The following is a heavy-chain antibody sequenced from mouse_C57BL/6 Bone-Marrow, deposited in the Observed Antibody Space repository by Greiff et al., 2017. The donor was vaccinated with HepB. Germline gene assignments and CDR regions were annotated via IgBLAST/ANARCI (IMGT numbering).Heavy chain of an antibody. CDR3: ARSNWALYAMDY. Sequence: QVHVKQSGAELVKPGASVKISCKASGYAFSSYWMNWVKQRPGKGLEWIGQIYPGDGDTNYNGKFKGKATLTADKSSSTAYMQLSSLTSEDSAVYFCARSNWALYAMDYWGQGTSVTVSS. J-gene: IGHJ4*01. CDR2: IYPGDGDT. V-gene: IGHV1-80*01. CDR1: GYAFSSYW. D-gene: IGHD4-1*01.